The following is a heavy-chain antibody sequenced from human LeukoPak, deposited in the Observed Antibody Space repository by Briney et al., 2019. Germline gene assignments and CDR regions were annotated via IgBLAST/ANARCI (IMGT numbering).Heavy chain of an antibody. CDR2: IYYSGST. V-gene: IGHV4-59*01. D-gene: IGHD3-3*01. CDR1: GVSISSYY. J-gene: IGHJ3*02. CDR3: ARALYSTYYDFWSGYPVAFDI. Sequence: WETLSLTCTVSGVSISSYYWSWLRQPPGKGREWVGYIYYSGSTNYNPSLKSRVTISVDTSKNQFSLKLSSVTAADTAVYYCARALYSTYYDFWSGYPVAFDIWGQGTMVTVSS.